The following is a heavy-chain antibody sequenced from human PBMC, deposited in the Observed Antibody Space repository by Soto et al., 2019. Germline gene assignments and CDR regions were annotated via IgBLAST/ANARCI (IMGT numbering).Heavy chain of an antibody. D-gene: IGHD3-10*01. V-gene: IGHV1-69*01. CDR1: GGTFSSYA. CDR3: EYSNLARGVIITTGWYFDD. Sequence: QVQLVQSGAEVKKPGSSVKVSCKASGGTFSSYAISWVRQAPGQGLEWMGGIIPIFGTANYAQKFQGRVTITADESTSTANMEHSSLRTEKTAEYYGEYSNLARGVIITTGWYFDDWGQGTLVTVSS. J-gene: IGHJ4*02. CDR2: IIPIFGTA.